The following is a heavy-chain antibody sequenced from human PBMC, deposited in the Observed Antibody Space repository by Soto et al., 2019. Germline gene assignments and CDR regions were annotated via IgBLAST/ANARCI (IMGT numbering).Heavy chain of an antibody. J-gene: IGHJ4*02. Sequence: SVNVSFMVSGGTFSSYAISWVRQAPGQWLEWLGGIITIFGTANYAQQSQGRVTITADKSTSTAYMELSSLRSEDTAVYYCARDTGTTAFGYWGQGTLVTVSS. CDR1: GGTFSSYA. CDR3: ARDTGTTAFGY. CDR2: IITIFGTA. V-gene: IGHV1-69*06. D-gene: IGHD1-7*01.